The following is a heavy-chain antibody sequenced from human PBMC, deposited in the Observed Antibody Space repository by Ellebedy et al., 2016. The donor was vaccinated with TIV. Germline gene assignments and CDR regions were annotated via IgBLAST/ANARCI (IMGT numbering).Heavy chain of an antibody. Sequence: AASVKVSCKASGYTFTNYYMNWVRQAPGQGLEWMGIINPGGGGTSYAQKFQGRVTMTSDTSTSTVYMELSSLSSEDTALYYCARAPLSGVFYGMDAWGQGTTVTVSS. D-gene: IGHD3-16*02. CDR3: ARAPLSGVFYGMDA. CDR1: GYTFTNYY. V-gene: IGHV1-46*01. J-gene: IGHJ6*02. CDR2: INPGGGGT.